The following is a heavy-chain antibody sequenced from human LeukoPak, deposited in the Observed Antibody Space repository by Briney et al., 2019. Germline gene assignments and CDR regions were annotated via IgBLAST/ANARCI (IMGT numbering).Heavy chain of an antibody. CDR1: AFPFSTYS. CDR3: ARAYSYGPDY. Sequence: PGGSLRLSCAASAFPFSTYSMTWVRQAPGKGLEWLSYIHYSSPTTIFYAESVKGRFTISRDNAKNSLYLRMNSLRAEDTAVYYCARAYSYGPDYWGQGTLVTVSS. V-gene: IGHV3-48*04. J-gene: IGHJ4*02. D-gene: IGHD5-18*01. CDR2: IHYSSPTTI.